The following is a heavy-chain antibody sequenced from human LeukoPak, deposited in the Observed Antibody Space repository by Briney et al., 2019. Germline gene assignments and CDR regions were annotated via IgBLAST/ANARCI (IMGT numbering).Heavy chain of an antibody. V-gene: IGHV4-59*01. D-gene: IGHD1-26*01. Sequence: SETLSLTCTVSGGSIISYYWSWIRQPPGKGLEWIGYIYYSGSTNYNPSLKSRVTIPVDTSKNQFSLKLSSVTAADTAVYYCARDRRVGYFDYWGQGTLVTVSS. J-gene: IGHJ4*02. CDR2: IYYSGST. CDR3: ARDRRVGYFDY. CDR1: GGSIISYY.